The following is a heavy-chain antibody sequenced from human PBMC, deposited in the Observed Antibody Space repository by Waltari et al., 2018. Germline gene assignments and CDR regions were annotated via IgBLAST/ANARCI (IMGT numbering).Heavy chain of an antibody. CDR1: GDSITSPIYH. Sequence: QLQLQESGPGLVKPSETLSLTCTVSGDSITSPIYHWGWIRQPPGKGLGWIGRVSANGDTYYNPSLKSRVTISVGTSKTQFSLKLSSVTAADTAVFYCARRLEMSGITYDAFDIWGQGTVVTVSS. CDR2: VSANGDT. D-gene: IGHD3-3*01. CDR3: ARRLEMSGITYDAFDI. J-gene: IGHJ3*02. V-gene: IGHV4-39*01.